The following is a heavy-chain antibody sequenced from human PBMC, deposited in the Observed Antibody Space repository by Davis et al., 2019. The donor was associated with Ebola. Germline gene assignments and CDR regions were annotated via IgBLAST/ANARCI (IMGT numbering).Heavy chain of an antibody. J-gene: IGHJ4*02. CDR3: ARALGGYSYGYEFAY. CDR1: GGSISSYY. D-gene: IGHD5-18*01. Sequence: SETLSLTCTVSGGSISSYYWSWIRQPPGKGLEWIGYIYYSGSTNYNPSLKSRVTISVDKSKNQFSLKLSSVTAADTAVYYCARALGGYSYGYEFAYWGQGTLVTVSS. V-gene: IGHV4-59*12. CDR2: IYYSGST.